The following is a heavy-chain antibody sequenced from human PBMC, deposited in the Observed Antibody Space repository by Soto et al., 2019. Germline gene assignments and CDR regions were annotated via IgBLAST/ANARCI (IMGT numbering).Heavy chain of an antibody. CDR3: AKGPYCSGGSCYSREVKALFDY. V-gene: IGHV3-23*01. Sequence: GGSLRLSCAASGFNFITYSLNWVRQAPGKGLEWVSAISGSGGSTYYADSVKGRFTISRDNSKNTLYLQMNCLRAEDPAVDYCAKGPYCSGGSCYSREVKALFDYWGQGTLVTVSS. CDR1: GFNFITYS. D-gene: IGHD2-15*01. J-gene: IGHJ4*02. CDR2: ISGSGGST.